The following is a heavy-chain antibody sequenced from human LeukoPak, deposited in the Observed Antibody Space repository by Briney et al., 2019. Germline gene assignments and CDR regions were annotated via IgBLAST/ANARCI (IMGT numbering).Heavy chain of an antibody. CDR3: ARSKVNSGSYYFDY. V-gene: IGHV3-7*01. CDR1: GFTFSSYW. J-gene: IGHJ4*02. Sequence: GGSLRLSCAASGFTFSSYWMSWVRQAPGKGLEWVANIKQDGSEKHYVDSVKGRFTISRDNAKNSPYLQMNSLRAEDTAVYYCARSKVNSGSYYFDYWGQGTLVTVSS. CDR2: IKQDGSEK. D-gene: IGHD1-26*01.